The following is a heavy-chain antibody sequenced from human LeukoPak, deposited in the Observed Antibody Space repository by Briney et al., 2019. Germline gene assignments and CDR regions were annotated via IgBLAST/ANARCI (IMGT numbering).Heavy chain of an antibody. D-gene: IGHD2-21*01. J-gene: IGHJ4*02. V-gene: IGHV3-33*01. CDR1: GFNFENYG. Sequence: PGGSLRLSCAASGFNFENYGMHWVRQAPGKGLEWVAVIWYDGSNKYYADSVKGRFTISRDNSKNTLYLQMNSLRAEDTAVYHCASFGGLAYCGGDCGYWGQGTLVTVSS. CDR2: IWYDGSNK. CDR3: ASFGGLAYCGGDCGY.